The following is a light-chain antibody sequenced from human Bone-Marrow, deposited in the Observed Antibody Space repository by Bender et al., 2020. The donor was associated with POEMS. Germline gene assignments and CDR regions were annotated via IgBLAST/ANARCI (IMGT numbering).Light chain of an antibody. Sequence: QSVLTQPPSASGTPGQRVTISCSGSSSNIGSRDVHWYQQYPGKAPKLMIYEVSKRPSGVSNRFSGSKSGNTASLTISGLQAEDEADYYCCSCAGSSTGLFGGGTKLTVL. J-gene: IGLJ3*02. CDR1: SSNIGSRD. CDR3: CSCAGSSTGL. V-gene: IGLV2-23*02. CDR2: EVS.